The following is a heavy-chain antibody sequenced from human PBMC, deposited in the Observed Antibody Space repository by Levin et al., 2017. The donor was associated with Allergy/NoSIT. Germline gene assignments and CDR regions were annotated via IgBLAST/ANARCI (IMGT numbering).Heavy chain of an antibody. J-gene: IGHJ4*02. CDR1: GFSFSNYD. Sequence: GESLKISCAASGFSFSNYDMHWVRQATGKGLEWVSGIDNAGDTYYPGSVKGRFTISRENAKKSLYLQLNSLRAGDTAVYYCARSGRPGSSWYKGFDYWGQGTLVTVSS. CDR2: IDNAGDT. V-gene: IGHV3-13*01. D-gene: IGHD6-13*01. CDR3: ARSGRPGSSWYKGFDY.